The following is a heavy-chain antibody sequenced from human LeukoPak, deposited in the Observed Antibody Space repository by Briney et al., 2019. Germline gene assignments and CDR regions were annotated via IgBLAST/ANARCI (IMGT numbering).Heavy chain of an antibody. CDR1: VITFSSYA. CDR2: IIPMLGLT. D-gene: IGHD6-19*01. J-gene: IGHJ4*02. V-gene: IGHV1-69*04. CDR3: AKDGDSSSGHCDY. Sequence: SVKVSCKTSVITFSSYAMSWVRQAPGQGLEWMGRIIPMLGLTDYAQKFQGRVTITADTSTRTVYMELTSLTSEDTAVYYCAKDGDSSSGHCDYWGQGTLVTVSS.